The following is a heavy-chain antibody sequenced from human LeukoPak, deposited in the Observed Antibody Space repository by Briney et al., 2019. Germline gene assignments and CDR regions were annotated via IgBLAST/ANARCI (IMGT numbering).Heavy chain of an antibody. CDR1: GFTFSSYA. CDR3: ARDIENQPYYYDPEGYFDY. J-gene: IGHJ4*02. CDR2: ISGSGGST. Sequence: GGSLRLSCAASGFTFSSYAMSWVRQAPGKGLEWVSAISGSGGSTYYADSVKGRFTISRDNSKNTLYLQMNSLRAEDTAVYYCARDIENQPYYYDPEGYFDYWGQGTLVTVSS. V-gene: IGHV3-23*01. D-gene: IGHD3-22*01.